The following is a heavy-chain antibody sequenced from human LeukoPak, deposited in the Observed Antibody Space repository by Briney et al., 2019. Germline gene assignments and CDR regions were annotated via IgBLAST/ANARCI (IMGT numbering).Heavy chain of an antibody. V-gene: IGHV4-59*01. CDR3: ARADYDYVWGSYHQITFDY. J-gene: IGHJ4*02. CDR1: GGSISSYY. CDR2: IYYSGST. Sequence: SETLSLTCTVSGGSISSYYWSWIRQPPGKGLEWIGYIYYSGSTNYNPSLKSRVTISVDTSKNQFSLKLSSVTAADTAVYYCARADYDYVWGSYHQITFDYWGQGTLVTVSS. D-gene: IGHD3-16*02.